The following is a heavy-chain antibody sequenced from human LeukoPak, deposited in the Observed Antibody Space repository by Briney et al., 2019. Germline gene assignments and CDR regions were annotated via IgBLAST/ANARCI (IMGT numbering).Heavy chain of an antibody. CDR1: GFTFSSYW. D-gene: IGHD5-12*01. J-gene: IGHJ4*02. Sequence: GGSLRLSCAASGFTFSSYWMSWVRQAPGKGLEWVAATSGSGVNSYYADSVRGRFTISRDNSQNTLYLQMDSLRAEDTALYYCAKEYSGYDFDYWGQGTLVTVSS. CDR3: AKEYSGYDFDY. V-gene: IGHV3-23*01. CDR2: TSGSGVNS.